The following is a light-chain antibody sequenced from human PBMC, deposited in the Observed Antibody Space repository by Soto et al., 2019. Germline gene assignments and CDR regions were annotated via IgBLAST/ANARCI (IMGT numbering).Light chain of an antibody. Sequence: DNQMTQSPSTVSASVGERVTITCRASQGLSSWLAWYQQKSGKAPELLIFATSTLQSGVPSRFRGSGSGTEFTLTISSLQPEDFATYFCQHAGVFGPGTKVDV. CDR2: ATS. CDR1: QGLSSW. V-gene: IGKV1-12*01. CDR3: QHAGV. J-gene: IGKJ3*01.